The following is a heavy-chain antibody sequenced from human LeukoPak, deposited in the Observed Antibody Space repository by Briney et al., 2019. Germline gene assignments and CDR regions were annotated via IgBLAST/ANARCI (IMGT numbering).Heavy chain of an antibody. J-gene: IGHJ4*02. CDR3: AKDGGRYRFDF. V-gene: IGHV3-30*02. CDR2: IRNDETEI. D-gene: IGHD3-16*02. CDR1: GFPFNAYN. Sequence: GGSLRLSCTAPGFPFNAYNIHWIRQSPGRGLEWVSFIRNDETEIHYADFAKGRFTTSRDRSKNSVYLQMNSLRPDDTALYYCAKDGGRYRFDFWGQGTMVTVSS.